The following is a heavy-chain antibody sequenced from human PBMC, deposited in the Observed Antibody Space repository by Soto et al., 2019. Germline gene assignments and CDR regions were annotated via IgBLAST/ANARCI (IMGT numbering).Heavy chain of an antibody. J-gene: IGHJ6*02. V-gene: IGHV1-46*01. CDR2: INPSGGST. CDR3: ARDLKRWFGELSGYYYYGMDV. D-gene: IGHD3-10*01. CDR1: GYTFTSYY. Sequence: ASVKVSCKASGYTFTSYYMHWVRQAPGQGLEWMGIINPSGGSTSYAQKFQGRVTMTRDTSTSTVYMELSSLRSEDTAVYYCARDLKRWFGELSGYYYYGMDVWGQGTTVTVYS.